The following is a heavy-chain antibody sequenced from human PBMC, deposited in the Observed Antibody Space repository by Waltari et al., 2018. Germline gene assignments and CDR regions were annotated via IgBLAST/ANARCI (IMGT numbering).Heavy chain of an antibody. CDR3: AKDRPPGYFDY. CDR1: DSPLGIIG. D-gene: IGHD7-27*01. CDR2: IRYDGSNK. Sequence: QGQRLGPGVAWVRPGGSLGVPVPASDSPLGIIGLHWAGQAPGQGLEWGAFIRYDGSNKYYADSVKGRFTISRDNSKNTLFLQLNSLRAEDTAVYYCAKDRPPGYFDYWGQGTLVTVSS. J-gene: IGHJ4*02. V-gene: IGHV3-30*02.